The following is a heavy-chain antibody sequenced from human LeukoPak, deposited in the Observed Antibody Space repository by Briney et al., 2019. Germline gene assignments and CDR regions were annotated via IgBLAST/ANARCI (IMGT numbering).Heavy chain of an antibody. CDR3: ARGAGLGD. J-gene: IGHJ4*02. CDR2: MKQDGSEK. V-gene: IGHV3-7*01. Sequence: GGSLRLSCGASGFTFSSFWMSWVRQTPGKGLEWVANMKQDGSEKYYVDSVKGRFTISRDNAKQSLSLQMNSLRDEDTAVYYCARGAGLGDWGQGALVTVSS. CDR1: GFTFSSFW. D-gene: IGHD3/OR15-3a*01.